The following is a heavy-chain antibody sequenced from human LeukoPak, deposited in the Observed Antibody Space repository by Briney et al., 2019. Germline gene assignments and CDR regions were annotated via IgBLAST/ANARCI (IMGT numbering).Heavy chain of an antibody. CDR3: ARTDYYYDSSGYTRSDAFDI. CDR1: GGSISSGGYS. V-gene: IGHV4-30-2*01. CDR2: IYHSGST. Sequence: PSQTLSLTCAVSGGSISSGGYSWSWIRRPPGKGLEWIGYIYHSGSTYYNPSLKSRVTISVDRSKNQFSLKLSSVTAADTAVYYCARTDYYYDSSGYTRSDAFDIWGQGTMVTVSS. D-gene: IGHD3-22*01. J-gene: IGHJ3*02.